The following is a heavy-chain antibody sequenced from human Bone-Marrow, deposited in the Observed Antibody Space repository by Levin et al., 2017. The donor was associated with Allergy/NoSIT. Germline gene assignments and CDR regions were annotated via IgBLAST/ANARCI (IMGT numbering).Heavy chain of an antibody. V-gene: IGHV1-69*01. CDR3: ARDSGPRLPRYYYYGMDV. D-gene: IGHD5-12*01. Sequence: KISCKASGGTFSSYAISWVRQAPGQGLEWMGGIIPIFGTANYAQKFQGRVTITADESTSTAYMELSSLRSEDTAVYYCARDSGPRLPRYYYYGMDVWGQGTTVTVSS. CDR1: GGTFSSYA. J-gene: IGHJ6*02. CDR2: IIPIFGTA.